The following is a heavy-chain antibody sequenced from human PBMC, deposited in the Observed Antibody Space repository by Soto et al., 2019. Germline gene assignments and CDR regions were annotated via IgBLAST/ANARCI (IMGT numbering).Heavy chain of an antibody. CDR3: AREGWCSGASCYSDSYFDY. Sequence: ASVKVSCKASGYTFTSYDMHWVRQAPGQGLEWMGIINPSGGSTSYTQKFQGRVTMTRDTSTSTVYMELSSLRSEDTAVYYCAREGWCSGASCYSDSYFDYWGQGTPVTVSS. CDR2: INPSGGST. V-gene: IGHV1-46*03. J-gene: IGHJ4*02. D-gene: IGHD2-15*01. CDR1: GYTFTSYD.